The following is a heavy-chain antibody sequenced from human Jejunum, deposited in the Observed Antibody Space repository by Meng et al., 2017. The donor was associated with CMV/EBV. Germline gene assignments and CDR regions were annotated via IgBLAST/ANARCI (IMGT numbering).Heavy chain of an antibody. D-gene: IGHD6-19*01. Sequence: QVQLQGAGSGLGKPSETLSLTCTVSSDSISSNFWSWIRQPAGKGLEWIGRIYSSGSTFYNPSLKSRVTMSVDTSKNQFSLSLASVTAADTAIYFCAREESVGIAVTGTFDYWGQGILVTVSS. CDR1: SDSISSNF. J-gene: IGHJ4*02. CDR3: AREESVGIAVTGTFDY. CDR2: IYSSGST. V-gene: IGHV4-4*07.